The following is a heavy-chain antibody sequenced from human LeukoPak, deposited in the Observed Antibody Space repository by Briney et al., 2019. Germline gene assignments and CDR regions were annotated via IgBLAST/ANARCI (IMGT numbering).Heavy chain of an antibody. D-gene: IGHD3-9*01. CDR3: ASFRYFDWFPDY. J-gene: IGHJ4*02. CDR1: GGSFSGYY. CDR2: INHSGST. Sequence: PETLSLTCAVYGGSFSGYYWSWIRQPPGKGLEWIGEINHSGSTNYNPSLKSRVTISVDTSKNQFSLKLSSVTAADTAVYYCASFRYFDWFPDYWGQGTLVTVSS. V-gene: IGHV4-34*01.